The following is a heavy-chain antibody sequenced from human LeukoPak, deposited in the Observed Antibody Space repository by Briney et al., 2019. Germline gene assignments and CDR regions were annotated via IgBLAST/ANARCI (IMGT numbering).Heavy chain of an antibody. CDR2: IIPIFGTA. CDR1: GGTFSSYA. V-gene: IGHV1-69*01. CDR3: ARARVLKYCSGGSCYLQYNWFDP. J-gene: IGHJ5*02. D-gene: IGHD2-15*01. Sequence: SVKVSCKASGGTFSSYAISWGRQAPGQGLEWMGGIIPIFGTANYAQKFQGRVTITADESTSTAYMELSSLRSEDTAVYYCARARVLKYCSGGSCYLQYNWFDPWGQGTLVTVSS.